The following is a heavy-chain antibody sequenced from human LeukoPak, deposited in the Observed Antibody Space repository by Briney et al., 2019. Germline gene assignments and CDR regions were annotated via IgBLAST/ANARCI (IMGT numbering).Heavy chain of an antibody. CDR3: ARDWNYYDSSAYYQTALDI. V-gene: IGHV1-18*01. CDR1: GYTFSGYG. CDR2: PSGYNGNR. Sequence: ASVKVSCKASGYTFSGYGISWVRQAPGQALEWMGWPSGYNGNRNYTRKLQGRVTMTTDTATSTAYMELRSLRFDDTAVYYCARDWNYYDSSAYYQTALDIWGQGTAVTVSS. J-gene: IGHJ3*02. D-gene: IGHD3-22*01.